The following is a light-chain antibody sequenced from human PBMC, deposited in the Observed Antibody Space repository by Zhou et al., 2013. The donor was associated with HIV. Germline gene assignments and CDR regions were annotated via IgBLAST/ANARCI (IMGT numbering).Light chain of an antibody. CDR3: QKYDSRPST. CDR2: AAS. V-gene: IGKV1-27*01. J-gene: IGKJ1*01. CDR1: QDISDY. Sequence: DIQMTQSPSSLSASIGDSVTITCRASQDISDYLAWYQQQPGKAPKLLISAASTLRSGVPSRFSGSGSGTDFTLTINNLQPEDVATYYCQKYDSRPSTFGQGTKVEIK.